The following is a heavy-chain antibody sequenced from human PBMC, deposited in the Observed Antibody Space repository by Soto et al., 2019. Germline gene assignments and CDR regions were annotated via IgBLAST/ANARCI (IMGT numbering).Heavy chain of an antibody. CDR3: SRDASGPGYSYGKFDY. V-gene: IGHV4-31*03. CDR1: GVSVSAGGYF. CDR2: MYYSGMT. J-gene: IGHJ4*02. D-gene: IGHD5-18*01. Sequence: SGTLSLTCTVSGVSVSAGGYFWTWIRQHPGKGLEWIAIMYYSGMTYYNPSLRDRVSISLDPSESQFSLKLNSGTAADTAVYYCSRDASGPGYSYGKFDYWGQGAMVTVSS.